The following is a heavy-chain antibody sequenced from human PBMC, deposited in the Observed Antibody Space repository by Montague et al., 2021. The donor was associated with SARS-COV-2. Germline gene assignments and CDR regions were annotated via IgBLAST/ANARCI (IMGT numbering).Heavy chain of an antibody. D-gene: IGHD3-22*01. Sequence: SETLSLTCAAYGGSVSDYYWSWIRQPPGKGLEWIGEINHSGSTNYNPSLKSRVTTSVDTSKNQFSLKLTSVTAADTAVYYCARGPRITMIVVVITDIWFDPGGQGTLVTVSS. CDR2: INHSGST. CDR3: ARGPRITMIVVVITDIWFDP. V-gene: IGHV4-34*01. CDR1: GGSVSDYY. J-gene: IGHJ5*02.